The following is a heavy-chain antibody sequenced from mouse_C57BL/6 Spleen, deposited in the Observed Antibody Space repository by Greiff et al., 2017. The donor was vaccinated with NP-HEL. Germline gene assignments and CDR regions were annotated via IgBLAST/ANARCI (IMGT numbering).Heavy chain of an antibody. Sequence: VQLQQSGPELVKPGASVKISCKASGYTFTDYYMNWVKQSHGKSLEWIGDINPNNGGTSYNQKFKGKATLTVDKSSSTAYMELRSLTSEDSAVYYCAIAHYGSSHWYFDVWGTGTTVTVSS. J-gene: IGHJ1*03. D-gene: IGHD1-1*01. V-gene: IGHV1-26*01. CDR1: GYTFTDYY. CDR3: AIAHYGSSHWYFDV. CDR2: INPNNGGT.